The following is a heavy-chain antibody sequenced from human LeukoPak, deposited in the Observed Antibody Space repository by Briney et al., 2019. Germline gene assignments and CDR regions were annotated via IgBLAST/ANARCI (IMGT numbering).Heavy chain of an antibody. Sequence: GGSLRLSCAASGFTFSDYYMSWIRQAPGKGLEWVSYISSSGSTIYYADSVKGRFTISRDNSKSTLYLQMNSLRAEDTAVYYCAGSAGTTARTRFDAFDIWGQGTMVTVSS. D-gene: IGHD4-17*01. V-gene: IGHV3-11*04. CDR3: AGSAGTTARTRFDAFDI. CDR2: ISSSGSTI. CDR1: GFTFSDYY. J-gene: IGHJ3*02.